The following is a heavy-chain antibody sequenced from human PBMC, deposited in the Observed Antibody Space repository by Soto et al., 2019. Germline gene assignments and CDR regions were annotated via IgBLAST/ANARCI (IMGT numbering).Heavy chain of an antibody. D-gene: IGHD6-6*01. CDR1: GYTFTSYG. V-gene: IGHV1-18*01. J-gene: IGHJ6*02. CDR2: ISAYNGNT. CDR3: ARPSGTIAAPWLPGGGGGGTDYYGMDV. Sequence: QVQLVQSGAEVKKPGASVKVSCKASGYTFTSYGISWVRQAPGQGLEWMGWISAYNGNTNYAQKLQGRVTMTTDTSTSTAYMELRSLRSDDTAVYYCARPSGTIAAPWLPGGGGGGTDYYGMDVWGQGTTVTVSS.